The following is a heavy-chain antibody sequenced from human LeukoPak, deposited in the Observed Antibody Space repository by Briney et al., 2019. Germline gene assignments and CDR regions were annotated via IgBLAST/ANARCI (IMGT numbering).Heavy chain of an antibody. Sequence: GGSLRLSCAASGFTFSNYAMSWVRQAPGKGLEWVSSISSSSSYIYYADSVKGRFTISRDNAKNSLYLQMNSLRAEDTAVYYCARAVPAAMPYYYYGMDVWGQGTTVTVSS. D-gene: IGHD2-2*01. CDR1: GFTFSNYA. V-gene: IGHV3-21*01. CDR2: ISSSSSYI. CDR3: ARAVPAAMPYYYYGMDV. J-gene: IGHJ6*02.